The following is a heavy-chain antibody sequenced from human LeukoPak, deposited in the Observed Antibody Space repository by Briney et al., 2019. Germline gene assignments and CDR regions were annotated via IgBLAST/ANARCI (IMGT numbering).Heavy chain of an antibody. CDR1: GYPFSFYP. Sequence: GGSLRLSCAASGYPFSFYPMSWVRRAPGKGLEWVSPIPGRGGAWVSSITGTSSSPFYADSVKGRFTISRDNSKNTLYLQMNSLRAEDTAVYYCAKVNYDDSSGFYYESEIDYWGQGTLVTVSS. D-gene: IGHD3-22*01. CDR2: IPGRGGAWVSSITGTSSSP. V-gene: IGHV3-23*01. CDR3: AKVNYDDSSGFYYESEIDY. J-gene: IGHJ4*02.